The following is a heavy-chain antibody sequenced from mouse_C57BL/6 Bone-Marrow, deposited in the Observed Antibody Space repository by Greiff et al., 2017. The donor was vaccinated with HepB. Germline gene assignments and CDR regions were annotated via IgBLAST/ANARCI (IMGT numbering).Heavy chain of an antibody. J-gene: IGHJ3*01. CDR2: ISYDGSN. V-gene: IGHV3-6*01. CDR1: GYSITSGYY. CDR3: ARKGPFRAWFAY. D-gene: IGHD3-2*02. Sequence: EVQLQESGPGLVKPSQSLSLTCSVTGYSITSGYYWNWIRQFPGNKLEWMGYISYDGSNNYNPSLKNRISITRDTSKNQFFLKLNSVTTEDTATYYCARKGPFRAWFAYWGQGTLVTVSA.